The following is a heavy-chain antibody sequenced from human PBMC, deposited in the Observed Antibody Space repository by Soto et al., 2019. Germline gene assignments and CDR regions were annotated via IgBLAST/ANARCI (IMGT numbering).Heavy chain of an antibody. Sequence: ASVKVSCKASGYTFTSYAMHWVRQAPGQRLEWMGWINAGNGNTKYSQKFQGRVTITRDTSASTAYMELSSLRSEDTAVYYCARDLGSSWISLHLDYWGQGTLVTVSS. J-gene: IGHJ4*02. CDR1: GYTFTSYA. CDR3: ARDLGSSWISLHLDY. D-gene: IGHD6-13*01. CDR2: INAGNGNT. V-gene: IGHV1-3*01.